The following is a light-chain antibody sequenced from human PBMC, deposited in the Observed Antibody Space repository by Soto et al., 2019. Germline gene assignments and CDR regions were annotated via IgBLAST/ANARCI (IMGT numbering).Light chain of an antibody. CDR3: MQALQTPWT. J-gene: IGKJ1*01. V-gene: IGKV2-28*01. CDR2: LGS. CDR1: QSLLHSNGYNY. Sequence: DIVMPQSPLSLPVTPGEPASISCRSSQSLLHSNGYNYLDWYLQKPGQSAQLLVYLGSNRASGVPDRCSGSGFATDFTLIISRVEAEDVGVYYCMQALQTPWTFGQGTKVEIK.